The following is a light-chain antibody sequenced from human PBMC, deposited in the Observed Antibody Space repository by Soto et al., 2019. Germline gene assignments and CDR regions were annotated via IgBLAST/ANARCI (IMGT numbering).Light chain of an antibody. V-gene: IGLV2-11*01. CDR1: SSDVGGYNY. CDR3: CSYAGSYTVV. Sequence: QSALTQPRSVSGSPGQSVTISCNGTSSDVGGYNYVSWYQQHPGKAPKLMIYDVNKRPSGVPDRFSGSKSGNTASLTISGLQAEDEVDYYCCSYAGSYTVVFGGGTKLTVL. CDR2: DVN. J-gene: IGLJ2*01.